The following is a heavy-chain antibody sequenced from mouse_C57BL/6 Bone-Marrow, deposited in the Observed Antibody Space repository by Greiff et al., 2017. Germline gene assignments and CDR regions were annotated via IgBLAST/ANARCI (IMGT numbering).Heavy chain of an antibody. V-gene: IGHV1-69*01. Sequence: VQLQQPGAELVMPGASVKLSCKASGYTFTSYWMHWVKQRPGQGLAWIGEIDPSDSYTNYNQKFKGKSTLTVDKSSSTAYMQLSSLTSEDSAVYYCARGGYWGQGTTLTVSS. J-gene: IGHJ2*01. CDR2: IDPSDSYT. CDR3: ARGGY. CDR1: GYTFTSYW.